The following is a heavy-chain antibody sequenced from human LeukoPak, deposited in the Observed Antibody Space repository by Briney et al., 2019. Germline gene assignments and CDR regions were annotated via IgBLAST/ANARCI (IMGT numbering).Heavy chain of an antibody. CDR3: ARGQHRVDYSNDGFDI. CDR2: ISYGGNNK. D-gene: IGHD2-2*01. V-gene: IGHV3-30*03. CDR1: GFTFDDYG. J-gene: IGHJ3*02. Sequence: PGGSLRLSCAASGFTFDDYGMSWVRQAPGKGLEWVAVISYGGNNKYYADSVRGRFTISRDNSKNTLYLQMNSLRAEDTAVYYCARGQHRVDYSNDGFDIWGQGTMVTVSS.